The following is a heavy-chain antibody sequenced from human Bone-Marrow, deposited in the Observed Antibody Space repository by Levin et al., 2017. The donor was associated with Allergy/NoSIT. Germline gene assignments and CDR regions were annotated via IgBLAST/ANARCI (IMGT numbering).Heavy chain of an antibody. Sequence: ASVKVSCKASGYTFTGYYMHWVRQAPGQGLEWMGWINPNSGGTNYAQKFQGRVTMTRDTSISTAYMELSRLRSDDTAVYYCARTTELDIVVVPAPYYFDYWGQGTLVTVSS. J-gene: IGHJ4*02. D-gene: IGHD2-2*01. CDR2: INPNSGGT. CDR3: ARTTELDIVVVPAPYYFDY. CDR1: GYTFTGYY. V-gene: IGHV1-2*02.